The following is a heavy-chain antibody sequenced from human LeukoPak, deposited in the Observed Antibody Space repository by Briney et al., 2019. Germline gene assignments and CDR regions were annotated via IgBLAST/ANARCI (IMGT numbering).Heavy chain of an antibody. Sequence: QPGGSLRLSCAASGFTFSSYAMSWVRQAPGKGLEWVSAISGSGGSTYYADSVKGRFTISRDNSKNTLYLQMNSLRAEDTAVYYCAKRGATERYCSGGSCYSVYYYYYMDVWGKGTTVTVSS. CDR1: GFTFSSYA. J-gene: IGHJ6*03. CDR2: ISGSGGST. CDR3: AKRGATERYCSGGSCYSVYYYYYMDV. V-gene: IGHV3-23*01. D-gene: IGHD2-15*01.